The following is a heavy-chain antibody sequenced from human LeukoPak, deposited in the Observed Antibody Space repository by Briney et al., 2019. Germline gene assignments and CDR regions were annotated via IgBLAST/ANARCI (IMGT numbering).Heavy chain of an antibody. J-gene: IGHJ6*02. D-gene: IGHD3-3*01. V-gene: IGHV4-34*01. CDR2: INHSGST. CDR3: AAAIFRYGMVV. Sequence: SETLSLTCAVYGGSFSGYYWSWIRQPPGKGLEWIGEINHSGSTNYNPSLKSRVTISVDTSKNQFSLKLSSVTAADTAVYYCAAAIFRYGMVVWGQGTTVTVSS. CDR1: GGSFSGYY.